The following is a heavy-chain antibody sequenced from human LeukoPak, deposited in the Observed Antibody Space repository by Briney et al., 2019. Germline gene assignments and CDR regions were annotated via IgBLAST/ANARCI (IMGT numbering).Heavy chain of an antibody. Sequence: GGSLRLSCAASGFTFSDYYMSYIRQAPGKGLEWVSYTSSSDSNIYYADSVKGRFTISRDNVKNSPYLQMNSLGAAETAVYYCARGDSSGPDYYYYMDVWGKGTTVTVSS. CDR1: GFTFSDYY. V-gene: IGHV3-11*04. CDR3: ARGDSSGPDYYYYMDV. D-gene: IGHD6-19*01. CDR2: TSSSDSNI. J-gene: IGHJ6*03.